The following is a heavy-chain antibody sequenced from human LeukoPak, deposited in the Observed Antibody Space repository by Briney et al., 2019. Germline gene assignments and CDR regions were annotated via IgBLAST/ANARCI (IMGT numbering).Heavy chain of an antibody. J-gene: IGHJ4*02. Sequence: GGSLRLSCAASGFTFDDYVMHWVRQAPGKGLEWVSFISGDGGATYYADCAKGRFTISRDNGRKSLYLQMDSLRTEDTALYYCAKGGYTYGGRLFDYWGQGTLVTVSS. CDR1: GFTFDDYV. CDR2: ISGDGGAT. D-gene: IGHD5-18*01. CDR3: AKGGYTYGGRLFDY. V-gene: IGHV3-43*02.